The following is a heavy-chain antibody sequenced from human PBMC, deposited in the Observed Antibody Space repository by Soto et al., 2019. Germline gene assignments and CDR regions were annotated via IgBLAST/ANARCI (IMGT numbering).Heavy chain of an antibody. Sequence: ASVKVSCKASGGTFSSYAISWVRQAPGQGLEWMGGIIPIFGTANYAQKFQGRVTITADESTSTAYMELSSLRSEDTAVYSCARILPIEAAGAPYWFDPWGQGTLVTVSS. J-gene: IGHJ5*02. V-gene: IGHV1-69*13. CDR2: IIPIFGTA. D-gene: IGHD6-13*01. CDR3: ARILPIEAAGAPYWFDP. CDR1: GGTFSSYA.